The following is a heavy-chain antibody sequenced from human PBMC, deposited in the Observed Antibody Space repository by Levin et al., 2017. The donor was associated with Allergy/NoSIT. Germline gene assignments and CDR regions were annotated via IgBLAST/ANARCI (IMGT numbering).Heavy chain of an antibody. V-gene: IGHV3-30*18. D-gene: IGHD1-14*01. CDR3: AKGGGKNHDYGMDV. Sequence: LSLTCAASGFSFSNYAMYWVRQAPVKGLEWVAYISYDGTNKLYVDAVKGRLTIARDNSENTLYLQMNSLRAEDTAVYYCAKGGGKNHDYGMDVWGQGTTVTVSS. CDR2: ISYDGTNK. J-gene: IGHJ6*02. CDR1: GFSFSNYA.